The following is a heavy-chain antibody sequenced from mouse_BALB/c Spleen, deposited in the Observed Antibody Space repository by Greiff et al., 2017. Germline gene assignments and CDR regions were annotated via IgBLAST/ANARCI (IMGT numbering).Heavy chain of an antibody. Sequence: EVQLVESGGGLVKPGGSLKLSCAASGFTFSDYYMYWVRQTPEKRLEWVATISDGGSYTYYPDSVKGRFTNTRDNTKNNLYLQMSSLKSEDTAMYYCGRLQFAYWGQGTLVTVSA. J-gene: IGHJ3*01. D-gene: IGHD3-2*02. CDR2: ISDGGSYT. CDR3: GRLQFAY. V-gene: IGHV5-4*02. CDR1: GFTFSDYY.